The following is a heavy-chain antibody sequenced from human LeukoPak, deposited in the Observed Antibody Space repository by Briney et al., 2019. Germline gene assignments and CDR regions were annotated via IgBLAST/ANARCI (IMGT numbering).Heavy chain of an antibody. CDR2: IRFDGSNK. V-gene: IGHV3-30*02. Sequence: GGSPRLSCAASGFTFSSHGMHWVRQAPGKGLEWVAFIRFDGSNKYYEDSVKGRSTISRDNSKNTLYLQMNSLRAADTAMYYCVKDRVVGGFGEFDYWGQGTLVTVSS. CDR1: GFTFSSHG. CDR3: VKDRVVGGFGEFDY. J-gene: IGHJ4*02. D-gene: IGHD3-16*01.